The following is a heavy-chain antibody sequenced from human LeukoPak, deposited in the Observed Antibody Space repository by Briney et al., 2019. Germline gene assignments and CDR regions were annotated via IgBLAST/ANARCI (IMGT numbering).Heavy chain of an antibody. CDR2: IYENGRT. Sequence: PSETLSLTCTVSGGSIGNFFWSWVRQSPGEGLEWIGFIYENGRTSYNPSLRSRVTISVDMSKNQFSLRLTSMTAADTAVYYCARDWELGHWGRGVLVTVTS. CDR3: ARDWELGH. V-gene: IGHV4-59*01. CDR1: GGSIGNFF. J-gene: IGHJ4*02. D-gene: IGHD1-26*01.